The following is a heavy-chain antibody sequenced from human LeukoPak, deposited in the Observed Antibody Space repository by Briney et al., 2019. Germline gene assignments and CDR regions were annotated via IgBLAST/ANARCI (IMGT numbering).Heavy chain of an antibody. CDR3: ARGRYDSSGYPFDY. CDR1: GGSFSGYY. D-gene: IGHD3-22*01. V-gene: IGHV4-34*01. J-gene: IGHJ4*02. Sequence: SETLSLTCAVYGGSFSGYYWSWIRQPPGKGLEWIGEINHSGSTNYNPSLKSRVTISVDTSKNQFSLKLSSVTAADTAVYYCARGRYDSSGYPFDYWGQGTLVTVSS. CDR2: INHSGST.